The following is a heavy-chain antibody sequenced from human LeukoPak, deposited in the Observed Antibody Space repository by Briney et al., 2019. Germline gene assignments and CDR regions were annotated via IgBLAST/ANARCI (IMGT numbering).Heavy chain of an antibody. CDR3: ARACSGGSCYSNYYGMDV. V-gene: IGHV1-18*04. J-gene: IGHJ6*04. CDR2: ISAYNGNT. D-gene: IGHD2-15*01. CDR1: GYTFTSYG. Sequence: ASVKVSCKASGYTFTSYGISWVRQAPGQGLEWMGWISAYNGNTNYAQKLQGRVTMTTDTPTSTAYMELRSLRSDDTAVYYCARACSGGSCYSNYYGMDVWGKGTTVTVSS.